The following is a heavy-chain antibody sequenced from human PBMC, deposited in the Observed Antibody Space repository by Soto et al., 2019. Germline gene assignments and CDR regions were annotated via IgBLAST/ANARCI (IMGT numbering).Heavy chain of an antibody. J-gene: IGHJ6*03. V-gene: IGHV1-8*01. CDR2: MNPNSGNT. CDR3: ARAGHKRGYGSGRGGYYMDV. Sequence: QVQLVQSGAEVKKPGASVKVSCKASGYTFTSYDINWVRQATGQGLEWMGWMNPNSGNTGYAQKFQGRVAMTRNTSISTAYMELSSLRSEDTAVYYCARAGHKRGYGSGRGGYYMDVWGKGTTVTVSS. D-gene: IGHD3-10*01. CDR1: GYTFTSYD.